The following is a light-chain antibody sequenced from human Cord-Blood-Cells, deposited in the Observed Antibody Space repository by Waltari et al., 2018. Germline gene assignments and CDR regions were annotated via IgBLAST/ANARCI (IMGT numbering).Light chain of an antibody. CDR1: QSVSSY. CDR3: QQRSNWPIFT. J-gene: IGKJ3*01. Sequence: EIVLTQPPATLSLSPGERATLPCRASQSVSSYLAWYQQKPGQAPRLLIYDASNRATGIPARFSGSGSGTDFTLTISSLEPEDFAVYYCQQRSNWPIFTFGPGTKVDIK. V-gene: IGKV3-11*01. CDR2: DAS.